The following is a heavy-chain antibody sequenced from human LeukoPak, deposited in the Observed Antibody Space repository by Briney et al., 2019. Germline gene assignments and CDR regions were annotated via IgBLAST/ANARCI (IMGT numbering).Heavy chain of an antibody. D-gene: IGHD5-12*01. CDR3: ARDPYSGYDLANWFDP. J-gene: IGHJ5*02. CDR2: INPNSGDT. Sequence: GASVKVSCKASGKTFIGYYMHWVRQAPGHGLEWMGWINPNSGDTNYAQKFQGRVTMTRDTSISTAYMELSRLRSDDTAVYYCARDPYSGYDLANWFDPWGQGTLVTVSS. CDR1: GKTFIGYY. V-gene: IGHV1-2*02.